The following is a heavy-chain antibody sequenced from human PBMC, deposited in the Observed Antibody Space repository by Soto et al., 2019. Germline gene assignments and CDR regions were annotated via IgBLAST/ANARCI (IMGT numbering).Heavy chain of an antibody. J-gene: IGHJ4*02. Sequence: EVQLLESGGGLVQPGGSLRLSCAASGFTFSSYAMSWVRPAPGKGLAWVSGISVSGGSTYYADSVKGRFTISRDNSKNTLYLQMNSLRAEDTAVYYWTSNIRYAPPDYWGQGTLVTVSA. CDR1: GFTFSSYA. V-gene: IGHV3-23*01. D-gene: IGHD2-8*01. CDR3: TSNIRYAPPDY. CDR2: ISVSGGST.